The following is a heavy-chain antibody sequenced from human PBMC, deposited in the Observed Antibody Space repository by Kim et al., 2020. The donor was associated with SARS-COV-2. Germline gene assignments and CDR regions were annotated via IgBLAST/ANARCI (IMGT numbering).Heavy chain of an antibody. CDR2: LKSKTDGGTT. V-gene: IGHV3-15*01. CDR1: GFTFSNAL. J-gene: IGHJ4*02. CDR3: VIDASAGGWY. Sequence: GGSLRLSCAASGFTFSNALMSWVRQAPGKGLEWVGRLKSKTDGGTTDYAAPVKGRFTISRDDSKNTLYLQMNSLKTEDTAVYYCVIDASAGGWYWGQGTL. D-gene: IGHD2-15*01.